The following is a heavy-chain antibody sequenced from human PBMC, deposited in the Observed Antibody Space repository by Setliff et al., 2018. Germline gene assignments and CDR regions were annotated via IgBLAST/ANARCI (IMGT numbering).Heavy chain of an antibody. CDR2: ISSYNDVT. CDR3: AISTLSICSGGSCPNVFDV. J-gene: IGHJ3*01. Sequence: ASVKVSCKASGYILNSYGISWVRQAPGQGLEWMGWISSYNDVTNYAQRFQGRVTVTTDTSTSAVYMELRSLRADDTALYYCAISTLSICSGGSCPNVFDVWGQGTMVTVSS. CDR1: GYILNSYG. D-gene: IGHD2-15*01. V-gene: IGHV1-18*01.